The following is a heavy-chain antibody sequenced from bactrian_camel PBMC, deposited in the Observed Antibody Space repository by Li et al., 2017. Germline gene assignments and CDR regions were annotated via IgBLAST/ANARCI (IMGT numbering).Heavy chain of an antibody. V-gene: IGHV3S1*01. CDR1: GFTFSDYW. CDR2: VAGGGFT. CDR3: AADLNCHWYGGRLTDVTNFGF. J-gene: IGHJ6*01. D-gene: IGHD6*01. Sequence: HVQLVESGGGLVQPGGSLRLTCAASGFTFSDYWMYWVRQGPGKGLEWVSTVAGGGFTHYLDSVKGRFTVSRDNANNTVNLMMNSLKPEDTAMYHCAADLNCHWYGGRLTDVTNFGFVGQGTQVTVS.